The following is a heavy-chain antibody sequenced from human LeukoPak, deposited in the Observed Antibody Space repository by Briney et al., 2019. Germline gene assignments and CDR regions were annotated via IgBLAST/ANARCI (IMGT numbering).Heavy chain of an antibody. V-gene: IGHV4-59*12. J-gene: IGHJ3*02. D-gene: IGHD3-10*01. CDR3: AKSNGYGLVDI. Sequence: SETLSLTCTVSGVSITTYYWSWIRQPPGKGLEWIGNIFYSGSTYYSPSLRSRVTISLDTSRNQFSLKLNSVTAADTAVYYCAKSNGYGLVDIWGQGTMVTVSS. CDR2: IFYSGST. CDR1: GVSITTYY.